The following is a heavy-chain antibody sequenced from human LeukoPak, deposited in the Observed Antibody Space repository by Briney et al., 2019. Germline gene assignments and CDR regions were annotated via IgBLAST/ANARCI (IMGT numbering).Heavy chain of an antibody. J-gene: IGHJ4*02. CDR1: GYTFTSYA. CDR3: ARGSMNYDFWSGYHYREYYFDY. V-gene: IGHV7-4-1*02. CDR2: INTNTGNP. D-gene: IGHD3-3*01. Sequence: ASVKVSCKASGYTFTSYAMNWVRQAPGQGLEWMGWINTNTGNPTYAQGFTGRFVFSLDTSVSTAYLQISSLKAEDTAVYYCARGSMNYDFWSGYHYREYYFDYWGQGTLVTVSS.